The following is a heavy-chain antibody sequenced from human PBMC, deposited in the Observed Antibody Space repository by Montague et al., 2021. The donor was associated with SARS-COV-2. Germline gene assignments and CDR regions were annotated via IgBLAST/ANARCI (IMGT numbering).Heavy chain of an antibody. CDR2: IYYSGST. D-gene: IGHD4-17*01. Sequence: SETLSLTCTVSGDSISSGTHYWSWVRQPPGKGLEWIGYIYYSGSTNYNPSLKSRVTISVDTSKNQFSLKLSSVTAADTAVYYCAREPDYGDYFDYWGQGTLVTVSS. CDR1: GDSISSGTHY. V-gene: IGHV4-61*01. CDR3: AREPDYGDYFDY. J-gene: IGHJ4*02.